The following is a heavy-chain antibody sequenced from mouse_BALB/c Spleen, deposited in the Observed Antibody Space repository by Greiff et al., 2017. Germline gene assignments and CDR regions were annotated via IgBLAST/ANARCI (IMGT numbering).Heavy chain of an antibody. CDR3: ARGYRYEDWFAY. J-gene: IGHJ3*01. D-gene: IGHD2-14*01. CDR1: GFTFSSYA. CDR2: ISSGGST. Sequence: VQLKESGGGLVKPGGSLKLSCAASGFTFSSYAMSWVRQTPEKRLEWVASISSGGSTYYPDSVKGRFTISRDNARNILYLQMSSLRSEDTAMYYCARGYRYEDWFAYWGQGTLVTVSA. V-gene: IGHV5-6-5*01.